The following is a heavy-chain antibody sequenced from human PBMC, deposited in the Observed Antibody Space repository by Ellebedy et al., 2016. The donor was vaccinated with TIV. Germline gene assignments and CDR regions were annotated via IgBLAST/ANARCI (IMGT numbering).Heavy chain of an antibody. V-gene: IGHV3-13*01. J-gene: IGHJ4*02. CDR3: ARATRGIDY. D-gene: IGHD5-24*01. CDR1: GFTFSSHD. CDR2: ITSAGDT. Sequence: GESLKISCAASGFTFSSHDMHWVRQATGKGLEWVSGITSAGDTYYLGYVKGRFIISSNSAKNSLYLQMNSMRAEDKAVYYCARATRGIDYWGQGALATVSS.